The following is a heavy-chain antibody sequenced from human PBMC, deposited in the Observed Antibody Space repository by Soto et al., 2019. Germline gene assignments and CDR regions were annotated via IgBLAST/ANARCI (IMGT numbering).Heavy chain of an antibody. CDR3: TRVVSRPVGSWRTRALDY. V-gene: IGHV3-49*03. Sequence: GGSLRLSCTASGFTFGDYAMSWFRQAPGKGLEWVGFIRSKAYGGTTEYAASVKGRFTISRDDSKSIAYLQMNSLKTEDTAVYYCTRVVSRPVGSWRTRALDYSGQGTLVTVSS. CDR2: IRSKAYGGTT. D-gene: IGHD6-13*01. CDR1: GFTFGDYA. J-gene: IGHJ4*02.